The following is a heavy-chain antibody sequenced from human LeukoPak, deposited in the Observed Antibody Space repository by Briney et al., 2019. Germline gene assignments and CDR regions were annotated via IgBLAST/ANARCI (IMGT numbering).Heavy chain of an antibody. CDR3: ARGYWVVPAALDY. CDR1: GGSFSGYY. CDR2: INHSGST. V-gene: IGHV4-34*01. D-gene: IGHD2-2*01. J-gene: IGHJ4*02. Sequence: SETLSLTCAVYGGSFSGYYWSWIRQPPGKGLEWIGEINHSGSTNYNPSLKSRVTISVDTSKNQCSLKLSSVTAADTAVYYCARGYWVVPAALDYWGQGTLVTVSS.